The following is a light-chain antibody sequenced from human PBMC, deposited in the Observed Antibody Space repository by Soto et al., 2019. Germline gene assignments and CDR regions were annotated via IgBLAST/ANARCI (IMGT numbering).Light chain of an antibody. CDR1: QAISNY. J-gene: IGKJ5*01. Sequence: DIQMTQSPSFLSASVGDRVTITCRASQAISNYLNWYQQKPGKAPNLLIFGAKTLQSGVPSRFSGSEYGTDFPITITTLQPEDVGIYYYQQCYDTPLTVGQGTLLESK. CDR2: GAK. V-gene: IGKV1-39*01. CDR3: QQCYDTPLT.